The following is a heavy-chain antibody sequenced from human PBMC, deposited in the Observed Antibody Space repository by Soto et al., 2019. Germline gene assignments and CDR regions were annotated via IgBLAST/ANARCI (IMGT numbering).Heavy chain of an antibody. CDR1: GFTFSSYA. V-gene: IGHV3-23*01. CDR2: ISGSGGST. Sequence: GGSLRLSCAASGFTFSSYAMSWVRQAPGKGLEWVSAISGSGGSTYYADSVKGRFTISRDNSKNTLYLQMNSLRAEDTAVYYCAKELGRHIVVVTAQPSAEYFQHWGQGTPVTVSS. CDR3: AKELGRHIVVVTAQPSAEYFQH. J-gene: IGHJ1*01. D-gene: IGHD2-21*02.